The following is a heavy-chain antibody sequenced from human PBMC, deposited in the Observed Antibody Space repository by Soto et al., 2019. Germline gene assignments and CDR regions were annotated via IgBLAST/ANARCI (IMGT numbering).Heavy chain of an antibody. CDR1: GFTFSSYA. CDR2: ISGSGGST. J-gene: IGHJ4*02. CDR3: AKDGRIGYSSSWFPDY. Sequence: GGSLRLSCAASGFTFSSYAMSWVRQAPGKGLEWVSAISGSGGSTYYADSVKGRFTISRDNSKNTLYLQMNSLRAEDTAVYYCAKDGRIGYSSSWFPDYWGQGTLVTVSS. D-gene: IGHD6-13*01. V-gene: IGHV3-23*01.